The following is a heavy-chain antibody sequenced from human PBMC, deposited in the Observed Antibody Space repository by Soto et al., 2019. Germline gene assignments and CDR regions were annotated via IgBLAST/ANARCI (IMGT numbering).Heavy chain of an antibody. CDR1: GFTFSDYY. J-gene: IGHJ4*02. Sequence: GGPLRLSCAASGFTFSDYYMSWFRQAPGKGLEWVSYISGSGSTIHDADSVKGRFTISRDNAKNSLDLQMNSLRAEDTAVYYCARLGSIAAARPPVYWGQATLVSVSS. D-gene: IGHD6-13*01. V-gene: IGHV3-11*01. CDR3: ARLGSIAAARPPVY. CDR2: ISGSGSTI.